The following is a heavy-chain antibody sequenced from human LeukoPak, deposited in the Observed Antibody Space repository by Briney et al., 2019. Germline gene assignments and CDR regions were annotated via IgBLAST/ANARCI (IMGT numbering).Heavy chain of an antibody. CDR1: GFTFSNAW. Sequence: GGSLRLSCAASGFTFSNAWMSWVRQAPGKGLEWVGRIKSKTDGGTTDYAASVKGRFTISRDDSKNTLYLQMNSLKTEDTAVYYCTTSPHITLIVVVNYYYYGMDVWGQGTTVTVSS. CDR2: IKSKTDGGTT. CDR3: TTSPHITLIVVVNYYYYGMDV. D-gene: IGHD3-22*01. J-gene: IGHJ6*02. V-gene: IGHV3-15*01.